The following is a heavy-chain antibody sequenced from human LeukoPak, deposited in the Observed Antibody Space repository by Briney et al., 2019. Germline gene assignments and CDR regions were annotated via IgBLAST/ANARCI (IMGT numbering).Heavy chain of an antibody. Sequence: PGGSLRLSCAASGFTFTSYTMNWVRQAPGKGLEWVSDISSSGSYIDYADSVKGRFTISRDNAKNSLFLQMNSQRAEDTAVYYCARSLIADGAFDIWGQGTMITVSS. V-gene: IGHV3-21*01. CDR1: GFTFTSYT. CDR2: ISSSGSYI. CDR3: ARSLIADGAFDI. J-gene: IGHJ3*02. D-gene: IGHD2-21*01.